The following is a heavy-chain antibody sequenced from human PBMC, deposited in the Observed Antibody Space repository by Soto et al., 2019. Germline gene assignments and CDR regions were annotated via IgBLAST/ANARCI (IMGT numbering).Heavy chain of an antibody. Sequence: PVGSLRLSCAASRFTFSNYWMNWVRQAPGKGLEWVANINEDGSEKYYVDSVKGRFTISRDNAKKSLYLQMNSLRAEDTAVYYCARDRVLGTYWGQGTLVTVSS. D-gene: IGHD1-1*01. J-gene: IGHJ4*02. CDR3: ARDRVLGTY. CDR1: RFTFSNYW. CDR2: INEDGSEK. V-gene: IGHV3-7*03.